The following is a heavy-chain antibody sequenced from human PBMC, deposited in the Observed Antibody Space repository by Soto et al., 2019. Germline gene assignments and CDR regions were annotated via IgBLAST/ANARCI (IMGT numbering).Heavy chain of an antibody. J-gene: IGHJ3*02. CDR3: AKGQWCSGGSCYRAFDI. CDR1: GFTFSIYD. CDR2: ISYDGSNK. V-gene: IGHV3-30*18. D-gene: IGHD2-15*01. Sequence: GGSLRLSCAASGFTFSIYDMHWVRQAPGKGLEWVAVISYDGSNKYYVESVKGRFTISRDNSKNTLYLQTNSLRAEDTAVYYCAKGQWCSGGSCYRAFDIWGQGTMVTVSS.